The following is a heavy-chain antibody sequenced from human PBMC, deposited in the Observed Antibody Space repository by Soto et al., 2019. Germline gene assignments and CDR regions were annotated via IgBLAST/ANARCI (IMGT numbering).Heavy chain of an antibody. D-gene: IGHD6-25*01. V-gene: IGHV3-33*01. CDR2: IWDDGSNK. Sequence: QVQLVESGGGVVQPGRSLRLSCAASGFTFGSYGMHWVRQAPGKGLERVAVIWDDGSNKYYADSVKGRFTNSRENSKNTLYLQMNGLRAEDTAVYYCAREGSERTGAFDIWGQGTMVTVSS. J-gene: IGHJ3*02. CDR3: AREGSERTGAFDI. CDR1: GFTFGSYG.